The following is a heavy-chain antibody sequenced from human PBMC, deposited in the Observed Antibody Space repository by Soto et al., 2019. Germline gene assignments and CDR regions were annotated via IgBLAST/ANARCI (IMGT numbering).Heavy chain of an antibody. CDR1: GGSISSSFYY. V-gene: IGHV4-39*01. J-gene: IGHJ6*02. D-gene: IGHD2-15*01. Sequence: SETLSLTCTVSGGSISSSFYYWGRIRQPPGKGLEWIGSIYYSGTTYSNPSLKSRVTISADTSKNQLSLRLSSVTAADTAVYYCARRCSGGSCYSRDSYYGMDVWGQGTTVTVSS. CDR2: IYYSGTT. CDR3: ARRCSGGSCYSRDSYYGMDV.